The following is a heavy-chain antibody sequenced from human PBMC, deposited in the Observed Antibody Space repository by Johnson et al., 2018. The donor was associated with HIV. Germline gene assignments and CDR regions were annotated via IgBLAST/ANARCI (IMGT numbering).Heavy chain of an antibody. D-gene: IGHD1-26*01. CDR1: GFSFSYAW. CDR2: IKTKADGGTT. V-gene: IGHV3-15*01. Sequence: EVQLVESGGGLVKPGGSLRLSCAASGFSFSYAWMSWVRQAPGKGLEWVGRIKTKADGGTTDDAAPVKGRFTISRDNPKNTLYLQMSSLRAEDTAVYYCAKGDGIVGGSDAFDIWGQGTMVTVSS. CDR3: AKGDGIVGGSDAFDI. J-gene: IGHJ3*02.